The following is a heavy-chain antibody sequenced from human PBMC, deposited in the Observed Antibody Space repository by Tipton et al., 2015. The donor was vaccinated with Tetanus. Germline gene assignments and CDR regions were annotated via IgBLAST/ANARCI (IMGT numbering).Heavy chain of an antibody. CDR3: ARTYYDFSTYYYYGMDV. CDR1: GGSISRGDYY. J-gene: IGHJ6*02. CDR2: IHHSGST. D-gene: IGHD3-3*01. V-gene: IGHV4-30-4*01. Sequence: GLVKPSQTLSLTCTVSGGSISRGDYYWCWIRQPPGKGPEWIGSIHHSGSTYYRPSLAGRVSMLVDTSNNQDSLKLSSVSAADTAVYFCARTYYDFSTYYYYGMDVWGQGTTVTVSS.